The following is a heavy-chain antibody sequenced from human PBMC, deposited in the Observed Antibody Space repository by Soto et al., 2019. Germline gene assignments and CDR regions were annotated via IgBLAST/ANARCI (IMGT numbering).Heavy chain of an antibody. J-gene: IGHJ4*02. CDR2: IYYSGST. Sequence: SETLSLTCTVSGGSISIGGYYWRCMRQHPGKGLEWIGYIYYSGSTYYNPSLKSRVTISVDTSKNQFSLKLSSVTAADTAVYYCARGGSSSTYQFDYWGQGTLVTVSS. V-gene: IGHV4-31*03. D-gene: IGHD6-6*01. CDR1: GGSISIGGYY. CDR3: ARGGSSSTYQFDY.